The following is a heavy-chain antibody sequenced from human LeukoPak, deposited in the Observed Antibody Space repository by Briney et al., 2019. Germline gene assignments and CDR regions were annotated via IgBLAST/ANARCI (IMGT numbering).Heavy chain of an antibody. J-gene: IGHJ6*03. Sequence: PGGSLRLSCVASGLTVNSSFISWVRQAPGKGLEWVSVFYSGGATYFTASVKGGFTLSRDNSKNTLYLQMNNLRAEDTGMYNCARAVGGSFYMDVWGKGTTVTVSS. D-gene: IGHD2-15*01. V-gene: IGHV3-53*01. CDR1: GLTVNSSF. CDR2: FYSGGAT. CDR3: ARAVGGSFYMDV.